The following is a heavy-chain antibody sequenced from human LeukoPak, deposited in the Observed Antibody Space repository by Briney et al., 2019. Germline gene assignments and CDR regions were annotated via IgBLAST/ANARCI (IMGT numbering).Heavy chain of an antibody. CDR3: ASGSGYLIEQ. CDR2: IHNSGET. D-gene: IGHD1-26*01. V-gene: IGHV4-59*01. Sequence: KPSETLSLTCAVYGGSFSGYFWSWIRQPPGKGLEWIGYIHNSGETKYNPSLQSRVTISADTSKNQFSLKLRSVTAADTAIYHCASGSGYLIEQWGQGTLVTVSS. J-gene: IGHJ4*02. CDR1: GGSFSGYF.